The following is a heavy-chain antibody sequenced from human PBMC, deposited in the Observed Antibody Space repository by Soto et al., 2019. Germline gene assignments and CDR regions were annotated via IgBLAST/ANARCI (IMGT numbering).Heavy chain of an antibody. D-gene: IGHD1-26*01. Sequence: GWSLRLSCAISGFSVSSNYLSWVRQAPGKGLEWVSVHYSGGSTYYADSVQGRFTISRDKSNNTLYLQMRRVRAEDTAVYFCARHRHPRGTVGATSPLDPWGQGTQVTVTS. J-gene: IGHJ5*02. V-gene: IGHV3-53*01. CDR3: ARHRHPRGTVGATSPLDP. CDR2: HYSGGST. CDR1: GFSVSSNY.